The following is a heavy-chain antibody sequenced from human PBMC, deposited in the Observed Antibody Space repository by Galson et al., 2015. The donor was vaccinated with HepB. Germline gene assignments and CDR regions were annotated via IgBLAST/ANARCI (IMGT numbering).Heavy chain of an antibody. Sequence: SVKVSCKASGYTFTGYYMHWVRQAPGQGLEWMGWINPNSGGTNYAQKFQGWVTMTRDTSISTAYMELSRLRSDDTAVYYCARGGPYYYDSSGYYLDYWGQGTLVTVSS. J-gene: IGHJ4*02. CDR3: ARGGPYYYDSSGYYLDY. CDR1: GYTFTGYY. V-gene: IGHV1-2*04. D-gene: IGHD3-22*01. CDR2: INPNSGGT.